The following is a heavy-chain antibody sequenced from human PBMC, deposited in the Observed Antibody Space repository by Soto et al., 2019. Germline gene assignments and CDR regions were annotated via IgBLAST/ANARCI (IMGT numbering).Heavy chain of an antibody. CDR3: ATTTEFFYYFDY. Sequence: GGSLSLSCAASGFTVSSKYMISVRQAPGKGLEWVSFIYSGGTTYYADSVRGRFTISRDNSKNTLHLQMNTLRAEDTAVYYCATTTEFFYYFDYWGQGMLVTVSS. V-gene: IGHV3-53*01. CDR2: IYSGGTT. D-gene: IGHD2-2*01. CDR1: GFTVSSKY. J-gene: IGHJ4*02.